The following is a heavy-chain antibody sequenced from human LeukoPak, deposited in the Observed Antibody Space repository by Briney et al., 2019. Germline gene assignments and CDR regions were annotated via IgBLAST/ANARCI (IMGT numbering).Heavy chain of an antibody. CDR2: IYTSGST. CDR3: ARTMVRGVNDAFDI. V-gene: IGHV4-4*07. CDR1: GGSISSYY. J-gene: IGHJ3*02. Sequence: SETLSLTCTVSGGSISSYYWSWIRQPAGKGLEWIGRIYTSGSTNYNPSLKSRVTMSVDTSKNQFSLKLSSVTAADTAVYYCARTMVRGVNDAFDIWGQGTMVTVSS. D-gene: IGHD3-10*01.